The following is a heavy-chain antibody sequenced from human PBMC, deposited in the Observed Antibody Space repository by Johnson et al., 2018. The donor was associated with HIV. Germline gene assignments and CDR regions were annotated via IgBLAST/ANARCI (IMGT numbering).Heavy chain of an antibody. Sequence: VQLVESGGGLVQHGGSLRLSCAASGFTVSRNYMSWVRQAPGKGLEWVSVLYSGGSTYYADSVKGRFTIYRDNSKNTLYLQMNSLRAEDTAVHYCAKEGTLWFGELYDAFDIWGQGTMVTVSS. V-gene: IGHV3-66*01. D-gene: IGHD3-10*01. J-gene: IGHJ3*02. CDR2: LYSGGST. CDR3: AKEGTLWFGELYDAFDI. CDR1: GFTVSRNY.